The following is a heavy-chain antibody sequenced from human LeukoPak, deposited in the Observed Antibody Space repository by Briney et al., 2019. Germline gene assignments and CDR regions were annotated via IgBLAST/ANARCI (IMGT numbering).Heavy chain of an antibody. Sequence: ASVKVSCRTSGFTFTGYYVHWIRQAPGQGLEWMGRINPNSGETIYAERFQGRVTMTRDTSISTAYMELTSLRSDDTAVYYCARDLVGGIWSEGFWGQGSLVTVSS. J-gene: IGHJ4*02. V-gene: IGHV1-2*06. CDR1: GFTFTGYY. D-gene: IGHD3-3*01. CDR3: ARDLVGGIWSEGF. CDR2: INPNSGET.